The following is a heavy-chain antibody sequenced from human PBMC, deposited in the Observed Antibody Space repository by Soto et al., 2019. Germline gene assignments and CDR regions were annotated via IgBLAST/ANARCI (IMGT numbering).Heavy chain of an antibody. CDR1: GFTFSDYY. D-gene: IGHD3-10*01. J-gene: IGHJ2*01. CDR3: AKDRVVDYYGSGWYFDL. CDR2: ISGSGGST. V-gene: IGHV3-23*04. Sequence: VQLVESGGGLVKPGGSLRLSCAASGFTFSDYYMSWIRQAPGKGLEWVSAISGSGGSTYYADSVKGRFTISRDNSKNTLYLQMNSLRAEDTAVYYCAKDRVVDYYGSGWYFDLWGRGTLVTVSS.